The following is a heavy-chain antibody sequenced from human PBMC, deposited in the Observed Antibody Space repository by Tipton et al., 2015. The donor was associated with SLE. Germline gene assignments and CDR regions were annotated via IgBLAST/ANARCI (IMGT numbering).Heavy chain of an antibody. CDR3: ARGWQQKDHTWFDP. CDR1: GGSISSYY. V-gene: IGHV4-59*12. Sequence: TLSLTCTVSGGSISSYYWSWIRQPPGKGLEWIGYIYYSGSTNYNPSLKSRVTISVDTSKNQFSLKLRSVTAADTAVYYCARGWQQKDHTWFDPWGQGTLVTVSS. CDR2: IYYSGST. D-gene: IGHD6-13*01. J-gene: IGHJ5*02.